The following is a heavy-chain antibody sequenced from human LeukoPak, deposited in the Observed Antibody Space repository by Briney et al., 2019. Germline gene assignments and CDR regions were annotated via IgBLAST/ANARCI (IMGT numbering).Heavy chain of an antibody. CDR1: GFTFSDYT. D-gene: IGHD2-8*01. CDR3: AREVYYIPEY. Sequence: GGSLRLSCAASGFTFSDYTMNWVRQTPGKGLEWVSSIGGTSAYIYYADSVKGRFTISRDNAKNSLYLRMNSLGVEDTAVYYCAREVYYIPEYWGQGTLVTVSS. J-gene: IGHJ4*02. CDR2: IGGTSAYI. V-gene: IGHV3-21*06.